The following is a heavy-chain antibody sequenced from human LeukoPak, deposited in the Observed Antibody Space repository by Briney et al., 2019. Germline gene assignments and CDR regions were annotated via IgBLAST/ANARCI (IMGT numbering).Heavy chain of an antibody. V-gene: IGHV3-48*03. Sequence: GGSLRPSCAASGFTFSSYELNWVRQAPGKGLEGVSYIDFSGFTIHYANSVKGRFTISRDNAKNSVYLQMNNLRGEDTAIYYCARGQGLANHYYYMDVWGKGTTVTVSS. J-gene: IGHJ6*03. CDR3: ARGQGLANHYYYMDV. CDR1: GFTFSSYE. CDR2: IDFSGFTI.